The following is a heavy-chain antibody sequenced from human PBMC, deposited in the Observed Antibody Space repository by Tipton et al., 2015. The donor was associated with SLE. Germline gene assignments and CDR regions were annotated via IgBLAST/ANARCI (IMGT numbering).Heavy chain of an antibody. Sequence: SLRLSCAAYGFTFSSYSLSWVRQAPGKGLEWVSVIYSGGSTYYTDSVKGRFTISIDYSKNTLYLQMNSLSSEDTAVFYCARGDSSSLVVYSRHWGQGTLVTVS. D-gene: IGHD2-8*02. CDR3: ARGDSSSLVVYSRH. J-gene: IGHJ1*01. V-gene: IGHV3-66*01. CDR1: GFTFSSYS. CDR2: IYSGGST.